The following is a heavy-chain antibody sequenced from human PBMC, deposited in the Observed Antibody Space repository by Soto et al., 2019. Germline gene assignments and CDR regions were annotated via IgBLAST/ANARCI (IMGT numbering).Heavy chain of an antibody. D-gene: IGHD3-16*01. J-gene: IGHJ6*04. CDR1: GYTFTSYG. CDR3: ARVGDVPYYYYGMDV. V-gene: IGHV1-18*01. CDR2: INGYNGNT. Sequence: QVQLVQSGAEVKKPGASVKVSCKASGYTFTSYGITWVRQAPGQGLEWLGWINGYNGNTNYAKKLQGRVTMTTDTSTSTAYMELRSLKSDDTAMYYCARVGDVPYYYYGMDVWGKGTTGSVSS.